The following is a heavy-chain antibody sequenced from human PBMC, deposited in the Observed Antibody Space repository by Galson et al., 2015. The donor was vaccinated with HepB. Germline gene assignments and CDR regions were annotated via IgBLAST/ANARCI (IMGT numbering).Heavy chain of an antibody. D-gene: IGHD3-22*01. V-gene: IGHV5-51*01. Sequence: QSGAEVKKPGESLKISCKGSGYSFTSYWIGWVRQMPGKGLEWMGIIYPGDSDTRYSPSFQGQVTISADKSISTAYLQWSSLKASDTAMYYCARRNYYDSSGYYYADDAFDIWGQGTMVTVSS. CDR3: ARRNYYDSSGYYYADDAFDI. CDR2: IYPGDSDT. J-gene: IGHJ3*02. CDR1: GYSFTSYW.